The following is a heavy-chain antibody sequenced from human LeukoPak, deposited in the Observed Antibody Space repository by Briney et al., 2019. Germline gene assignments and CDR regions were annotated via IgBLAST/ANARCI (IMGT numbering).Heavy chain of an antibody. CDR1: GDSISSYY. CDR3: ARSNYYTRDAFDI. V-gene: IGHV4-4*07. J-gene: IGHJ3*02. D-gene: IGHD3-10*01. Sequence: SETLSLTCTVSGDSISSYYWSWIRQPAGKGLEWIGRIYTSGSTNYNPSLKSRVTISVDTSKSQFSLKLSSVTAADTAVYYCARSNYYTRDAFDIWGQGTMVTVSS. CDR2: IYTSGST.